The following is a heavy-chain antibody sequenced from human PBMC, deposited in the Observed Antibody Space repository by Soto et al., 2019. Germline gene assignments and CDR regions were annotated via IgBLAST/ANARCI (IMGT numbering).Heavy chain of an antibody. D-gene: IGHD5-18*01. CDR3: AKEGYSHGYEYYFDY. CDR1: WFTFSNFS. J-gene: IGHJ4*02. CDR2: ISYDGDNK. V-gene: IGHV3-30*18. Sequence: GGLPRIPRTASWFTFSNFSIHRVRQAPGKGLEWVAAISYDGDNKYYTDSVKGRFTISRDNSKNTLSLQMNSLTGDDTAVYYCAKEGYSHGYEYYFDYWGQGTLVTVSS.